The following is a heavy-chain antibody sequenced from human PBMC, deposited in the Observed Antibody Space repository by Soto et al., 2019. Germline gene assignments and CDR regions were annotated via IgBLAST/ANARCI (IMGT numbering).Heavy chain of an antibody. Sequence: QVQLVESGGGVVQPGRSLTVSGTASGFTFSNYVMHWVRQAPGQGLEWLGVIWHDASEKYYAYSVKGRFTISRDNSKSTLFFQINSMTALDMAVYYCARDERSWYFDLWGSGTLVAVSS. V-gene: IGHV3-33*01. CDR3: ARDERSWYFDL. D-gene: IGHD1-1*01. CDR1: GFTFSNYV. J-gene: IGHJ2*01. CDR2: IWHDASEK.